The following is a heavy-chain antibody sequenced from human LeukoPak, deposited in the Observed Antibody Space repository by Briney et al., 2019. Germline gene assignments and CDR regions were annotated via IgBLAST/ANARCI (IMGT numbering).Heavy chain of an antibody. V-gene: IGHV4-59*01. J-gene: IGHJ3*02. CDR3: ARENILTGYSNAFDI. CDR1: GGSISSYY. CDR2: IYYSGGT. Sequence: SETLSLTCTVSGGSISSYYWSWIRQPPGKGLEWIGYIYYSGGTNYNPSLKSRVTISVDTSKNQFSLKLSSVTAADTAVYYCARENILTGYSNAFDIWGQGTMVTVSS. D-gene: IGHD3-9*01.